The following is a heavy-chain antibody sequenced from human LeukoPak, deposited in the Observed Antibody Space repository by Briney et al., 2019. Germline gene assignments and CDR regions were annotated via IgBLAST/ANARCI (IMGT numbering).Heavy chain of an antibody. J-gene: IGHJ4*02. CDR3: ARASMVRGVSPFPFDY. Sequence: SGTLSLTCAVSGGSISSSNWWSWVRQPPGRGLGWIGEIYHSGSTNYNPSLKSRVTISVDKSKNQFSLKLSSVTAADTAVYYCARASMVRGVSPFPFDYWGQGTLVTVSS. D-gene: IGHD3-10*01. V-gene: IGHV4-4*02. CDR2: IYHSGST. CDR1: GGSISSSNW.